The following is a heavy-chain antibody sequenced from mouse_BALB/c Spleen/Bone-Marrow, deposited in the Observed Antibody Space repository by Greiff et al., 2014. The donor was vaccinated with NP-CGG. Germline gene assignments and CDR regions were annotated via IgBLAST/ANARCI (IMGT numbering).Heavy chain of an antibody. D-gene: IGHD1-2*01. CDR3: ARITTATGAMDY. J-gene: IGHJ4*01. CDR2: IWADGST. CDR1: GFSLTNYG. Sequence: VNVVESGPGLVAPSQSLSITCTVSGFSLTNYGVHWVRQPPGKGLEWLGVIWADGSTKYNSALMSRLSISKDNSKSQVFFKMNSLQTDDTAMYYCARITTATGAMDYWGQGTSATVSS. V-gene: IGHV2-9*02.